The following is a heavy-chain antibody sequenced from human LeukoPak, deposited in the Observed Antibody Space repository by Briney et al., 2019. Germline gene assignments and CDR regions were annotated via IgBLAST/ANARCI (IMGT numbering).Heavy chain of an antibody. CDR3: ATVDYDSSGYPFDY. Sequence: GASVKVSCKVSGYTLTELSMHWVRQAPGKGLEWMGGFDPEDGETIYAQKFQGRVTMTEDTSTDTAYMELSSLRSEDTAVYYCATVDYDSSGYPFDYWGQGTLVTVSS. V-gene: IGHV1-24*01. CDR1: GYTLTELS. J-gene: IGHJ4*02. D-gene: IGHD3-22*01. CDR2: FDPEDGET.